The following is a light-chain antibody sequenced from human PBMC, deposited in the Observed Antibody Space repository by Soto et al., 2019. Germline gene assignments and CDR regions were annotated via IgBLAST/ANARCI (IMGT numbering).Light chain of an antibody. Sequence: EIVLTQSPGTLSLSPGERATLSCRASQSVDTRFFAWYQQKPGQAPRLLIYGVSSRATGIPDRFSGSGSGTDFTLTISRLEPEDFAVYYCQQYGSSPRTFGQGTKVDIK. CDR2: GVS. CDR3: QQYGSSPRT. J-gene: IGKJ1*01. CDR1: QSVDTRF. V-gene: IGKV3-20*01.